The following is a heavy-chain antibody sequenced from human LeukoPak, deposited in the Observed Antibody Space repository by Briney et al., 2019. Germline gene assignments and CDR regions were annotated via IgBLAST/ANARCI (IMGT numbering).Heavy chain of an antibody. CDR3: AKDVANSYAFDI. D-gene: IGHD4/OR15-4a*01. Sequence: GGSLRLSCAASGFTFSSFVMSWVRQAPGKALEWVSTINGRGDSTYYAGSVKGRFTISRDNSKNTLYLQMTSLRAEDTAIYYCAKDVANSYAFDIWGQGTMVTVSS. CDR2: INGRGDST. V-gene: IGHV3-23*01. J-gene: IGHJ3*02. CDR1: GFTFSSFV.